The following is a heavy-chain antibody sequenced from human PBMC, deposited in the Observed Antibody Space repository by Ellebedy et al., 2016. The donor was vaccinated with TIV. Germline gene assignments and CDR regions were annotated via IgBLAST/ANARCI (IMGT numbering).Heavy chain of an antibody. CDR2: IIPILSRP. D-gene: IGHD5-18*01. CDR1: GGTFSSYG. Sequence: ASVKVSCKASGGTFSSYGINWVRQAPGQGLEWMGRIIPILSRPDYAQSFKGRVTINADKSTGTPYLELSSLRSEDTAVYYCATDSRYSYGYRFNFWGQGTVVIVSS. CDR3: ATDSRYSYGYRFNF. V-gene: IGHV1-69*04. J-gene: IGHJ4*02.